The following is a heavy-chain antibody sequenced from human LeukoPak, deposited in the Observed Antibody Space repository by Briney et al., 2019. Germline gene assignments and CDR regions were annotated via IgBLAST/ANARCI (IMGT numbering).Heavy chain of an antibody. D-gene: IGHD5-24*01. CDR3: AIYYKYVFDN. CDR2: ISGGGEDT. J-gene: IGHJ4*02. CDR1: GFSFRSFA. V-gene: IGHV3-23*01. Sequence: PGGSLRLSCTASGFSFRSFAMSWVCQAPGQGLEWVSSISGGGEDTYYADSVKGRFTISGDKAKNSLYLQMNSLRVEDTAVYYCAIYYKYVFDNWGQGTLVTVSS.